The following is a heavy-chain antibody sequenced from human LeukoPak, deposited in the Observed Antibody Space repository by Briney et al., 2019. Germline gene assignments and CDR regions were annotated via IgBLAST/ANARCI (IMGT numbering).Heavy chain of an antibody. Sequence: SVKVSCKASGGTFSSYAISWVRQAPGQGLEWMGGIIPIFGTANYAQKFQGRVTITTDESTSTAYMELSSLRSEDTAVYYCAVSDIVVVPAAIQTYYMDVWGKGTTVTVSS. CDR3: AVSDIVVVPAAIQTYYMDV. CDR1: GGTFSSYA. J-gene: IGHJ6*03. CDR2: IIPIFGTA. V-gene: IGHV1-69*05. D-gene: IGHD2-2*01.